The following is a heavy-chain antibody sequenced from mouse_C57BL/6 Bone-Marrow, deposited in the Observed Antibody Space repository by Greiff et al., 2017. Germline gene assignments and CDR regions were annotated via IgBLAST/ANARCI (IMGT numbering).Heavy chain of an antibody. CDR2: INYDGSST. V-gene: IGHV5-16*01. D-gene: IGHD1-1*01. CDR1: GFTFSDYY. CDR3: AREHYYDSSDRYWYFDV. J-gene: IGHJ1*03. Sequence: DVKLVESEGGLVQPGSSMKLSCTASGFTFSDYYMAWVRQVPEKGLEWVANINYDGSSTYYLDSLKSRFIISRDNAKNILYLQMSSLKSEDTATCYCAREHYYDSSDRYWYFDVWGTGTTVTVAS.